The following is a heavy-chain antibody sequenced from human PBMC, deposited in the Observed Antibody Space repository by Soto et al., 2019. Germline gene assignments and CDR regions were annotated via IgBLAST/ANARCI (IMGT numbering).Heavy chain of an antibody. CDR1: GDSLSSGLYY. CDR3: VREVLGTDRFFDM. D-gene: IGHD7-27*01. Sequence: QVQLQESGPGLVKPSQTLSLTCTVSGDSLSSGLYYWTWIRQHPGGGLEWIGYISYSGTSYSIPSLESRVTISADTSENRFSLRLTSVTAADTAVYYCVREVLGTDRFFDMWGQGALVTVSS. V-gene: IGHV4-31*03. CDR2: ISYSGTS. J-gene: IGHJ3*02.